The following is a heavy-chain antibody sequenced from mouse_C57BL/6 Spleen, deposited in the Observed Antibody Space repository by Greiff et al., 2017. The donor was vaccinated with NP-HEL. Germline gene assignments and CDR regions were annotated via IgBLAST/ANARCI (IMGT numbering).Heavy chain of an antibody. J-gene: IGHJ1*03. D-gene: IGHD1-1*01. CDR3: AREGYYYGSSYDWYFEV. V-gene: IGHV1-58*01. Sequence: VQLQQSGAELVRPGSSVKMSCKTSGYTFTSYGINWVKQRPGQGLEWIGYIYIGNGYTEYNEKFKGKATLTSDTSSSTAYMQLSSLTSEDSAIHFCAREGYYYGSSYDWYFEVWGTGTTVTVSS. CDR2: IYIGNGYT. CDR1: GYTFTSYG.